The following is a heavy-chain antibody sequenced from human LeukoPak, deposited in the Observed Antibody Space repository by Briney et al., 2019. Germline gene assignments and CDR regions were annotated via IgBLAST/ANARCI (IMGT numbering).Heavy chain of an antibody. CDR2: IYYSGST. Sequence: PSETLSLTCTVAGGSISSYYWSWIRQPPGKGLEWIGYIYYSGSTNYNPSLKSRVTISVDTSKNQFSLKPSSVTAADTAVYYCASLPSRYCSSTSCYPYYFDYWGQGTLVTVSS. CDR3: ASLPSRYCSSTSCYPYYFDY. CDR1: GGSISSYY. D-gene: IGHD2-2*01. J-gene: IGHJ4*02. V-gene: IGHV4-59*01.